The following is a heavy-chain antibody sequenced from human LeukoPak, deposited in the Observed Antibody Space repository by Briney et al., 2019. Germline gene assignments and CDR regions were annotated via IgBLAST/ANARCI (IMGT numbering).Heavy chain of an antibody. CDR3: ARERIKTNTYCYYGMDV. J-gene: IGHJ6*02. D-gene: IGHD5-18*01. Sequence: PGGSLRLSCAASGFTFSSYAMHWVRQAPGKGLEWVAVISYDGSNKYYADSVKGRFTISRDNSKNTLYLQMNSLRAEDTAVYYCARERIKTNTYCYYGMDVWGQGTTVTVSS. CDR1: GFTFSSYA. V-gene: IGHV3-30*04. CDR2: ISYDGSNK.